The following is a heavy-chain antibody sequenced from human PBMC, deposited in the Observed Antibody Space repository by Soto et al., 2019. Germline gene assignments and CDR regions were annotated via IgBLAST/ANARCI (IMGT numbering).Heavy chain of an antibody. CDR3: ARGYSYGYDYYYYGMDV. Sequence: PSETLSLTCTVSGGSISSYYWSWIRQPPGKGLEWIGYIYHSGSTNYNPSLKSRVAISVDTSKNQFSLKLSSVTAADTAVYYCARGYSYGYDYYYYGMDVWGQGTTVTVSS. CDR1: GGSISSYY. J-gene: IGHJ6*02. V-gene: IGHV4-59*12. D-gene: IGHD5-18*01. CDR2: IYHSGST.